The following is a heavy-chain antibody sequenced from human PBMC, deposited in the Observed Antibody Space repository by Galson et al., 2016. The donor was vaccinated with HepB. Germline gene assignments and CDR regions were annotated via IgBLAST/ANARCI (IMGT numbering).Heavy chain of an antibody. J-gene: IGHJ3*01. CDR1: GFRFNTYG. CDR2: ISYDGSTK. Sequence: SLRLSCAASGFRFNTYGMHWVRQTPGKGLQWVAFISYDGSTKKYADSVKGRFTISRDNSKNTLYLQVNSLRPEDTAVYSCATPIYCSGLSCTSHDAFDFWGQGTMVTVSS. D-gene: IGHD2-15*01. V-gene: IGHV3-30-3*01. CDR3: ATPIYCSGLSCTSHDAFDF.